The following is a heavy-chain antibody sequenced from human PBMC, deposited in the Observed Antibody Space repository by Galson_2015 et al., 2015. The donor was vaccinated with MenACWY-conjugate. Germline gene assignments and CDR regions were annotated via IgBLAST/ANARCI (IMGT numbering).Heavy chain of an antibody. Sequence: CAISGDSVSNNNAAWNWIRQSPSRGLEWLGRTYYRSKWYSDYAVSMKSRITISPDTSKNQFSLQLNSVTPEDTAFYYCVRDLEGLGYWDQGTLVTVSS. J-gene: IGHJ4*02. V-gene: IGHV6-1*01. CDR3: VRDLEGLGY. CDR1: GDSVSNNNAA. CDR2: TYYRSKWYS. D-gene: IGHD3-16*01.